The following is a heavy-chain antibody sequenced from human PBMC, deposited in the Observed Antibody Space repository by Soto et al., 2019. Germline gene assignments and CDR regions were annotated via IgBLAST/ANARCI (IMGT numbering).Heavy chain of an antibody. V-gene: IGHV3-74*01. CDR1: GFTFSSYW. CDR3: ARDYYAQADY. J-gene: IGHJ4*02. D-gene: IGHD3-10*01. CDR2: ISHDGSAT. Sequence: EVQLVESGGGLVQPGGSLRLSCAASGFTFSSYWMHWVRQAPGKGLVWVSRISHDGSATAYADSVKGRFTISRDNAKNTLYLQINSVRVEDTAVYYCARDYYAQADYWGQGTLVTASS.